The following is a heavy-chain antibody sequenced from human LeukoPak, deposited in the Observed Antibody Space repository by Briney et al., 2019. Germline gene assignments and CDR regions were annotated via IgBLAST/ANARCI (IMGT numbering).Heavy chain of an antibody. J-gene: IGHJ4*02. CDR2: INHSGST. CDR1: GGSFSGYY. CDR3: ARHYGSKGPYDY. V-gene: IGHV4-34*01. D-gene: IGHD4-23*01. Sequence: SETLSLTCAVYGGSFSGYYWSWIRQPPGKGLEWIGEINHSGSTNYNPSLKSRVTISVDTSKNQFSLKLSSVTAADTAVYYCARHYGSKGPYDYWGQGTLVTVSS.